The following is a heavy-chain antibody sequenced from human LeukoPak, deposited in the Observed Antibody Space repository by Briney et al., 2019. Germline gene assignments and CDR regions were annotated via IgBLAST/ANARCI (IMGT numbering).Heavy chain of an antibody. CDR3: ARELYGSGPDAFDI. CDR2: IIPIFGTA. D-gene: IGHD3-10*01. V-gene: IGHV1-69*05. CDR1: GGTFSSYA. Sequence: GASVKVSCKASGGTFSSYAISWVRQAPGQGLEWMGGIIPIFGTANYAQKFQGRVAITTDESTSTAYMELSSLRSEDTAVYYCARELYGSGPDAFDIWGQGTMVTVSS. J-gene: IGHJ3*02.